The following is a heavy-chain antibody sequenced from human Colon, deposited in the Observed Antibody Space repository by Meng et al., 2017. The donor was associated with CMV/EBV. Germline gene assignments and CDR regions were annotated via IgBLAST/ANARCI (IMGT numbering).Heavy chain of an antibody. CDR1: GFTFSNFE. CDR2: INTLENSI. D-gene: IGHD6-13*01. Sequence: GESLKISCAASGFTFSNFEMNWVRQTPGRGLEWVSYINTLENSIFCADSVKGRFTISRDNAKNSLYLQMNSLRSEDTAIYYCARSPGSSPAGGDGMDVWGQGTTVTVSS. V-gene: IGHV3-48*03. J-gene: IGHJ6*02. CDR3: ARSPGSSPAGGDGMDV.